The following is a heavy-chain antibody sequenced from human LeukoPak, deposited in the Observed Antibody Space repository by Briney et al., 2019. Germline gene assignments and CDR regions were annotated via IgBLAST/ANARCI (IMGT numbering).Heavy chain of an antibody. CDR2: INHSGST. J-gene: IGHJ6*02. Sequence: SETLSLTCAVYGGSFSGYYWSWIRQPPGKGLEWIGEINHSGSTNYNPSLKSRVTISVDTSKNQFSLKLSSVTAADTAVYYCAGVGVYYYYGMDVWGQGTTVTVSS. V-gene: IGHV4-34*01. CDR3: AGVGVYYYYGMDV. D-gene: IGHD3-16*01. CDR1: GGSFSGYY.